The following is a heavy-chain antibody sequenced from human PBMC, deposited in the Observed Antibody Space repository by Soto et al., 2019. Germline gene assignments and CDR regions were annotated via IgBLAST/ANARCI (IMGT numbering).Heavy chain of an antibody. V-gene: IGHV3-23*01. D-gene: IGHD6-13*01. CDR2: ISGGGGST. J-gene: IGHJ4*02. Sequence: GGALRLSCAASGFTFSSYAMSWVRQAPGKGLEWVSAISGGGGSTYYADSVKGRFTISRDNSKNTLYLQMNSLRAEDTAVYYCAKDGTYSSRALFDYWGQGTLVTVSS. CDR3: AKDGTYSSRALFDY. CDR1: GFTFSSYA.